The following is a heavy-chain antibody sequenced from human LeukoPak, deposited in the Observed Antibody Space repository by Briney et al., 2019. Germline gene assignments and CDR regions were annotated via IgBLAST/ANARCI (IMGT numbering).Heavy chain of an antibody. CDR2: IYPGDSDT. D-gene: IGHD2-15*01. V-gene: IGHV5-51*01. Sequence: GESLKISCKASGYTFINYWFAWVRQLHEKGLKLMGLIYPGDSDTRYSPSFQGHVTISADKSINAVYLQWNSLEASDTAAYYCARQANHCSGNSCSALYFDSWGQGTLVTVSS. CDR1: GYTFINYW. CDR3: ARQANHCSGNSCSALYFDS. J-gene: IGHJ4*02.